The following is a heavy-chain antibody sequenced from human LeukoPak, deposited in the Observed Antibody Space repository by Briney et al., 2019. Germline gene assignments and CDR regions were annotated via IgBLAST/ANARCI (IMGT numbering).Heavy chain of an antibody. CDR2: INPSGGSP. Sequence: WASVKVSCKASGYTFTSYNLHWVRQAPGQGLEWMGIINPSGGSPNYAQKFQGRVTMTRDMSTSTVNMELSSLRSEDTAVYYCARDVAGDSSGEYDYWGQGTLVTVSS. D-gene: IGHD3-22*01. V-gene: IGHV1-46*01. CDR3: ARDVAGDSSGEYDY. J-gene: IGHJ4*02. CDR1: GYTFTSYN.